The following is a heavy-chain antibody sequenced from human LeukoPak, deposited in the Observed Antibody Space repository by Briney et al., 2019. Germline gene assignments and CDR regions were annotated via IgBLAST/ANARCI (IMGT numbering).Heavy chain of an antibody. J-gene: IGHJ5*02. V-gene: IGHV3-30*02. Sequence: GGSLRLSCAASGFAFSASGMHWVRQAPGKGLDWVAFIRYDGSNKYYADSVKGRFTISRDNSKNTLYLQMNSLRAEDTAVYYCARDPSSGWYLKGWFDPWGQGTLVTVSS. D-gene: IGHD6-19*01. CDR1: GFAFSASG. CDR2: IRYDGSNK. CDR3: ARDPSSGWYLKGWFDP.